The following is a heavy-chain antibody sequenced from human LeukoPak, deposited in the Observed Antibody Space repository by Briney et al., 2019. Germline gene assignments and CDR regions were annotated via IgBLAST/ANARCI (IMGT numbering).Heavy chain of an antibody. Sequence: ASVKVSCKASGYTFTSYDINWVRQATGQGLEWMGWMNPNSGNTGYAQKFQGRVTMTRNTSISTAYMGLSSLRSEDTAVYYCARGAFMVRGESDYWGQGTLVTVPS. CDR1: GYTFTSYD. CDR3: ARGAFMVRGESDY. CDR2: MNPNSGNT. J-gene: IGHJ4*02. V-gene: IGHV1-8*01. D-gene: IGHD3-10*01.